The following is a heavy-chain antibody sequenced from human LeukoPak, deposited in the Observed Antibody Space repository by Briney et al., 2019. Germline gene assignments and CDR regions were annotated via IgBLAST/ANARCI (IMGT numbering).Heavy chain of an antibody. J-gene: IGHJ4*02. CDR1: GGTFSSYA. V-gene: IGHV1-69*04. Sequence: GASVKVSCKASGGTFSSYAISWVRQAPGQGLEWMGRIIPIFGIANYAQKFQGRVTITADKSTSTAYMELSSLRSEDTAVYYYARDLGQQLAGYWGQGTLVTVSS. D-gene: IGHD6-13*01. CDR2: IIPIFGIA. CDR3: ARDLGQQLAGY.